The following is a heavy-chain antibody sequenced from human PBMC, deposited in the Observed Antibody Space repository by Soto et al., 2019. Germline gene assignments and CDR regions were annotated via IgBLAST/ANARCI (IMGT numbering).Heavy chain of an antibody. J-gene: IGHJ6*03. D-gene: IGHD6-6*01. CDR3: AAEYSSSNYYYYYMDV. CDR2: IVVGSGNT. Sequence: SVTVTCKASVYTLNSYGIIWVQQANGQGLEWMGWIVVGSGNTNYAQKFQERVTITRDMSTSTAYMELSSLRSEDTAVYYCAAEYSSSNYYYYYMDVWGKGTTVTVSS. CDR1: VYTLNSYG. V-gene: IGHV1-58*02.